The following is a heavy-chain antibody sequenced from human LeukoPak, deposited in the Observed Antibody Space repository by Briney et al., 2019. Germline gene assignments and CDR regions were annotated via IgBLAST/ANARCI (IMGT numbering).Heavy chain of an antibody. CDR1: GASISSDY. CDR3: ARVSGYCSSTSCYDFDY. Sequence: SETLSLTCTVSGASISSDYWSWIRQPPGKGLESIGYIYDSGSTNYNPSLKSRVTISVDTSKNQFSLKLRSVTAADTAVYYCARVSGYCSSTSCYDFDYWGQGTLVTVSS. V-gene: IGHV4-59*01. J-gene: IGHJ4*02. CDR2: IYDSGST. D-gene: IGHD2-2*01.